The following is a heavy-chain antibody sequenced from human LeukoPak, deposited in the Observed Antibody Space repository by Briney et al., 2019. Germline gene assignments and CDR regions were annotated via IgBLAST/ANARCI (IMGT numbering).Heavy chain of an antibody. J-gene: IGHJ6*03. V-gene: IGHV3-30*04. Sequence: PGGSLRLSCEASGFTFSIFPMHWVRQAPGKGLEWVALISSGSEKYYADSVKGRFTISRDNSKNTLYLQMNSLRAEDTAVYYCARAGALAYCGGDCYKRSVYYYYYMDVWGKGTTVTVSS. CDR2: ISSGSEK. D-gene: IGHD2-21*02. CDR3: ARAGALAYCGGDCYKRSVYYYYYMDV. CDR1: GFTFSIFP.